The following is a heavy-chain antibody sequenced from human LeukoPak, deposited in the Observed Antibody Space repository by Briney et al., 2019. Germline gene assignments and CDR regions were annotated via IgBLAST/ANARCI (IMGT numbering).Heavy chain of an antibody. Sequence: SQTLSLTCTVSGGSINSGGYYWGWIRQPPGEGLEWIGEINHSGSTNYNPSLKSRVTISVDTSKNQFSLKLSSVTAADTAVYYCVSRNGKYYYGMDVWGQGTTVTVSS. CDR3: VSRNGKYYYGMDV. CDR1: GGSINSGGYY. D-gene: IGHD1-1*01. V-gene: IGHV4-39*07. J-gene: IGHJ6*02. CDR2: INHSGST.